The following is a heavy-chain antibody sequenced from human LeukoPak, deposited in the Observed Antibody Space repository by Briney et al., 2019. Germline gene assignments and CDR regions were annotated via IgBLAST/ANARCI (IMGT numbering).Heavy chain of an antibody. D-gene: IGHD3-3*01. Sequence: SETLSLTCTVSGGSISSYYWSWIRQPPGKGLEWIGYIYYSGSTKYNPSLKSRVTISVDTSKNQFSLKLSSVTAADTAVYYCARGGVPGGFYGSFDYWGQGTLVSVSS. CDR2: IYYSGST. CDR1: GGSISSYY. V-gene: IGHV4-59*01. CDR3: ARGGVPGGFYGSFDY. J-gene: IGHJ4*02.